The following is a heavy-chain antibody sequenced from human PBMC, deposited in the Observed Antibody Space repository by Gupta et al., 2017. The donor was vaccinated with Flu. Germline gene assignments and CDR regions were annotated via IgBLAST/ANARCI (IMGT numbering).Heavy chain of an antibody. J-gene: IGHJ6*03. CDR1: GGSISSYY. CDR3: ARQSSKLNYYYYYMDV. D-gene: IGHD4-4*01. CDR2: IYDSGST. V-gene: IGHV4-59*08. Sequence: QVQLQESGPGLVKPSETLSLTCTVSGGSISSYYWTWIRQPPGKGLEWIGYIYDSGSTNYNPSLKSRVTISVDTSKNQFSLKLSSVTAADTAVYYCARQSSKLNYYYYYMDVWGKGTTVT.